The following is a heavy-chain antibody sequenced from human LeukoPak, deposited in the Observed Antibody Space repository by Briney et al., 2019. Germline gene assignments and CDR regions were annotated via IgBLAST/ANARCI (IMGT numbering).Heavy chain of an antibody. CDR3: ARDAIVRDYSYSDY. D-gene: IGHD4-11*01. Sequence: ASVKVSCKALGYTFTDHYFHWLRQAPGQGLEWMGWIHPGRGDTNYAQKFQGRVTMTRDTSIRTAYMELSRLRSDDTAVYYCARDAIVRDYSYSDYWGQGALVTVSS. CDR2: IHPGRGDT. V-gene: IGHV1-2*02. CDR1: GYTFTDHY. J-gene: IGHJ4*02.